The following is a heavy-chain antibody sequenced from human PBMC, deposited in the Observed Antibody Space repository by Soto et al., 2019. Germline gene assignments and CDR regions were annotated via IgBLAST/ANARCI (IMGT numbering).Heavy chain of an antibody. CDR2: ISGSGGST. CDR1: GFTFSSYA. D-gene: IGHD2-2*01. Sequence: GGSLRLSCAASGFTFSSYAMSWVRQAPGKGLEWISAISGSGGSTYYADSVKGRFTISRDKSKNTLYLQMNSLRAEDTAVYYCAKKGTPYCSSTSCQVDYWGQGTLVTVSS. CDR3: AKKGTPYCSSTSCQVDY. V-gene: IGHV3-23*01. J-gene: IGHJ4*02.